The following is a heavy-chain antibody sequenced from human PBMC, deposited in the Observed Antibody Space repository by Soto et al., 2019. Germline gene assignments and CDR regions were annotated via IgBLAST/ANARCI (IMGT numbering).Heavy chain of an antibody. Sequence: PGESLKISCKASGYSFSSYWIGWVRQMPGKGLEWMGIIYPGDSDTKYSPSLQGQVTISADKSISTAYLQWSSLKASDSAMYYCALYYYDGSGNYYFDYWGQGTLVTVSS. D-gene: IGHD3-22*01. J-gene: IGHJ4*02. V-gene: IGHV5-51*01. CDR1: GYSFSSYW. CDR3: ALYYYDGSGNYYFDY. CDR2: IYPGDSDT.